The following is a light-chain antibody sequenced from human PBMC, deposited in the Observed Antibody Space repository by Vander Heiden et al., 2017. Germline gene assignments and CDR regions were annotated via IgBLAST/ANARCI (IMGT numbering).Light chain of an antibody. CDR3: MQARQTPST. V-gene: IGKV2-28*01. CDR1: QSLLHSNGYNY. J-gene: IGKJ5*01. CDR2: LGS. Sequence: DIVMTQSPLSLPVTPGEAASISCRSSQSLLHSNGYNYLDWYLQKPGQSPHLLIYLGSNRASGVPDRFSGSGSGTDFTLKISRVEAEDVGVYYCMQARQTPSTFGQGTRLEIK.